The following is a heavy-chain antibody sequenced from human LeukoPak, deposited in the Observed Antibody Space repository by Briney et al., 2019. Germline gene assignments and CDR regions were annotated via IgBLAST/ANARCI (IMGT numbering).Heavy chain of an antibody. Sequence: SETLSLTCTVSGGSISSYYWSWIRQPPGKGLEWIGYIYYSGSTNYNPSLKSRVTISVDTSKNQFSLKLSSVTAADTAVYYCARAKYWGAGVVTAISWFDPWGQGTLVTVSS. V-gene: IGHV4-59*01. CDR1: GGSISSYY. J-gene: IGHJ5*02. CDR2: IYYSGST. CDR3: ARAKYWGAGVVTAISWFDP. D-gene: IGHD2-21*02.